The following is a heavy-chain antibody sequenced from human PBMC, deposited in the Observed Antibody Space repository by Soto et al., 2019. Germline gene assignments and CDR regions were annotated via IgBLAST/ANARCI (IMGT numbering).Heavy chain of an antibody. CDR2: LYSGGST. J-gene: IGHJ4*02. V-gene: IGHV3-53*01. Sequence: EVQLVESGGGLIQPGGSLRLSCVASGFTVSSNYMSWVRQAPGKGLEWVSVLYSGGSTYYADSVKGRFTISRDNSKNTLYLQMNIRRAEDTAVYYCARQLGRNTGFDNWGQGTLVTVSS. CDR1: GFTVSSNY. D-gene: IGHD1-1*01. CDR3: ARQLGRNTGFDN.